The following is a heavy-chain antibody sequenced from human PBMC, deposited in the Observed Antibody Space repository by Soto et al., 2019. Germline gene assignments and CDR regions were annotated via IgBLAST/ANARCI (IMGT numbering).Heavy chain of an antibody. V-gene: IGHV1-69*01. CDR1: GGTFSSYA. CDR2: IIPMYGPA. J-gene: IGHJ5*02. Sequence: QVPLVQSGAEVKKPGSSVTVSCKASGGTFSSYAIHWVRQAPGQGLEWMGGIIPMYGPAKYAPRFQGRVTLTADESTATVYMELTSLTSQDTAVYYFARVTSMVRGVIDNWFEPWCHGTLVTVSS. D-gene: IGHD3-10*01. CDR3: ARVTSMVRGVIDNWFEP.